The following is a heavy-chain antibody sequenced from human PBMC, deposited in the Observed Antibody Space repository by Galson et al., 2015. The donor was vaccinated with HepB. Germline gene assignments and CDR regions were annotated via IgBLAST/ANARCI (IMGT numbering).Heavy chain of an antibody. J-gene: IGHJ4*02. V-gene: IGHV3-66*01. Sequence: SLRLSCAASGFTVSSNYMSWVRQAPGKGLEWVSVIYSGGSTYYADSVKGRFTISRDNSKNTLYLQMNSLRAEDTAVYYCARDHGTAPSRIVDYWGQGTLVTVSS. CDR1: GFTVSSNY. CDR3: ARDHGTAPSRIVDY. CDR2: IYSGGST. D-gene: IGHD2/OR15-2a*01.